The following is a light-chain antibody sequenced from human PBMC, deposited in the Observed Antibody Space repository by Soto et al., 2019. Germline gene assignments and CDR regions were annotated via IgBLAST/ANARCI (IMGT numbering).Light chain of an antibody. V-gene: IGLV2-14*01. Sequence: QSVLTQPASMSGSPGQSLTICCTGTINDVGAYNYVSWYQQRPGSAPQLILFDVNNRPSGTSNRFSGSKSGHTAYLTISALQSDDEAIYHCSSYTSSYTLVFGSGTKVTVL. J-gene: IGLJ1*01. CDR1: INDVGAYNY. CDR3: SSYTSSYTLV. CDR2: DVN.